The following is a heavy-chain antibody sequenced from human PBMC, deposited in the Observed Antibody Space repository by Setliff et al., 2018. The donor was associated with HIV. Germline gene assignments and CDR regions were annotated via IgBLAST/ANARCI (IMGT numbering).Heavy chain of an antibody. CDR3: ARDDGYYDSSGYSSADAFDI. Sequence: ASVKVSCKASGYTFTSYAVHWVRQAPGQRLEWMGRINTVNGNTKYSQNFQGRVTITRDTSANTANMELSSLRSEDTAVYYCARDDGYYDSSGYSSADAFDIWGQGTMVTVSS. J-gene: IGHJ3*02. CDR1: GYTFTSYA. D-gene: IGHD3-22*01. CDR2: INTVNGNT. V-gene: IGHV1-3*04.